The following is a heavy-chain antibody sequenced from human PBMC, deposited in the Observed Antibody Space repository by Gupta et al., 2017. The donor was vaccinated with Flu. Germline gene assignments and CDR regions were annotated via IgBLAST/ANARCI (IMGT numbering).Heavy chain of an antibody. CDR1: TFSSYA. J-gene: IGHJ5*02. CDR2: ISYGGSDE. Sequence: TFSSYATHWVRLAPRKGLAWVAVISYGGSDEYYADSVTGRFTISRDNSKTTINLQMHSLTDDDTAVYYCSKESDNFGGHCLDPWGQGTLVTVSS. CDR3: SKESDNFGGHCLDP. D-gene: IGHD3-16*01. V-gene: IGHV3-30*18.